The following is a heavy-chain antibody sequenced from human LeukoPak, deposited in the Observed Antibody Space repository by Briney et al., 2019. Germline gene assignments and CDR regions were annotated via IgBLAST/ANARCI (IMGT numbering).Heavy chain of an antibody. CDR3: ARGTVTLSYYYMDV. J-gene: IGHJ6*03. V-gene: IGHV3-23*01. CDR2: ITGSGHLT. D-gene: IGHD2-21*02. CDR1: RFTFSNYA. Sequence: PGGSLRLSCVASRFTFSNYAMSWVRQAPGKGLEWVSAITGSGHLTYYADSVKGRFTISRDNSKNTLYLQMNSLRAEDTAVYYCARGTVTLSYYYMDVWGKGTTVTVSS.